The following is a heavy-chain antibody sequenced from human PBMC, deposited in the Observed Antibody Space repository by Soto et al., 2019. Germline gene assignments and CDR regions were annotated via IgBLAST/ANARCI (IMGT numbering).Heavy chain of an antibody. CDR2: ISGSGGTT. J-gene: IGHJ4*02. CDR3: AKYRVHDYYDSSGPPAQFDY. V-gene: IGHV3-23*01. D-gene: IGHD3-22*01. Sequence: GGSLRLSCVASGLSFSNYAMTWVRQAPGKGLQWVSGISGSGGTTFYAGSVKGRFTISRDNSKNTLYLQMNSLRAEDTAVYYCAKYRVHDYYDSSGPPAQFDYWGQGTLVTVSS. CDR1: GLSFSNYA.